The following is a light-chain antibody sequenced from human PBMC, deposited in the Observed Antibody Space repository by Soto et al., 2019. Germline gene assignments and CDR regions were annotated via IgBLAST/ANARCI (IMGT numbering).Light chain of an antibody. CDR2: RTS. CDR1: QNVDGD. J-gene: IGKJ1*01. CDR3: QEYNGRSS. Sequence: EVVTTQSPATLSVSPGERATLSCRASQNVDGDLAWYQQKPGQAPRLLIYRTSTRANGTPVRFSGSGSGTEFTLTISSLQSEDFAFYYCQEYNGRSSFGQGTKVEIK. V-gene: IGKV3-15*01.